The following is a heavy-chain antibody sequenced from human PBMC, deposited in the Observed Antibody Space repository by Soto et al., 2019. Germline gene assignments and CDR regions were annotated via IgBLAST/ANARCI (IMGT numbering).Heavy chain of an antibody. CDR2: ISGSGGST. CDR1: GFTFSSYA. V-gene: IGHV3-23*01. J-gene: IGHJ4*02. Sequence: GGSLRLSXAASGFTFSSYAMSWVRQAPGKGLEWVSAISGSGGSTYYADSVKGRFTISRDNSKNTLYLQMNSLRAEDTAVYYCAKILSERGYSPFDYWGQGTLVTVS. D-gene: IGHD5-18*01. CDR3: AKILSERGYSPFDY.